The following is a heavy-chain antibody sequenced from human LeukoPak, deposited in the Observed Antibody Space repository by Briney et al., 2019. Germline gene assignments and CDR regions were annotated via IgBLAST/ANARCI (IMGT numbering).Heavy chain of an antibody. CDR1: GGSINSNNYY. Sequence: SSETLSLTCTVSGGSINSNNYYWGWIRQPPGKGLEWIGSIYSSGSAYYNPSLKSRVTISVDTSKNQFSLRLSSVTAADTAVYYCQSRYLEWLLEYWGQGTLVTVSS. CDR2: IYSSGSA. D-gene: IGHD3-3*01. V-gene: IGHV4-39*01. J-gene: IGHJ4*02. CDR3: QSRYLEWLLEY.